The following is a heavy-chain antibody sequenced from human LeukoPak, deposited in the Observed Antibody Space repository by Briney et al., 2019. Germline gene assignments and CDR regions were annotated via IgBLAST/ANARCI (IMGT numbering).Heavy chain of an antibody. D-gene: IGHD6-13*01. Sequence: SETLSLTCTVSGYSISSGYYWAWIRQPPGKGLEWIGNIYPSGSTNYNPSLKSRVTISVDTSKNQFSLKLSSVTAADTAVYYCARGRWGSSLDYWGQGTLVTVSS. CDR3: ARGRWGSSLDY. CDR1: GYSISSGYY. J-gene: IGHJ4*02. V-gene: IGHV4-38-2*02. CDR2: IYPSGST.